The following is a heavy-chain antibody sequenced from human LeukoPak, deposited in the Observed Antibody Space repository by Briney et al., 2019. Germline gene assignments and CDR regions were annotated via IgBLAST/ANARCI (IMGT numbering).Heavy chain of an antibody. V-gene: IGHV4-38-2*02. CDR2: IYHSGST. CDR1: GYSISSGYY. CDR3: ASGELRFLEWLFRR. Sequence: PSETLSLTCTVSGYSISSGYYWGWFRQPPGKGLEWIGSIYHSGSTHYNPSLKSRVTISVDTSKNQFSLKLSSVTAADTAVYYCASGELRFLEWLFRRWGQGTLVTASS. J-gene: IGHJ4*02. D-gene: IGHD3-3*01.